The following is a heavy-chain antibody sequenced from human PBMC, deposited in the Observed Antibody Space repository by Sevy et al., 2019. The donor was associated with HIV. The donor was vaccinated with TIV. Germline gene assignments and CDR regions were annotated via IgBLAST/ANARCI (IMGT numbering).Heavy chain of an antibody. V-gene: IGHV3-49*03. Sequence: GGSLRLSCTTSGFTFSNYAMNWFRQAPEKGLEWVGFIRSKTYGGTTEYAASVKGRFTISRDDSKSIAYLQMNSLKTEDTAVYYCTAGLYKFDYWGQGVLVTVSS. CDR3: TAGLYKFDY. CDR1: GFTFSNYA. J-gene: IGHJ4*02. D-gene: IGHD1-1*01. CDR2: IRSKTYGGTT.